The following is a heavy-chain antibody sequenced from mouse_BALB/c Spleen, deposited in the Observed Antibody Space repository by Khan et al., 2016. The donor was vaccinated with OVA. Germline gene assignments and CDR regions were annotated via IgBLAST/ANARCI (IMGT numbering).Heavy chain of an antibody. D-gene: IGHD4-1*01. Sequence: EVQLQESGPGLVKPSQSLSLTCTVTGYSITSDYAWNWIRQFPGNKLEWMGYISYSGSTSYNPSLKSRISITRDPSKNQFFLHLNSVTTEDTATXYCARLGPGFTYWGQGTLVTVSA. V-gene: IGHV3-2*02. J-gene: IGHJ3*01. CDR3: ARLGPGFTY. CDR2: ISYSGST. CDR1: GYSITSDYA.